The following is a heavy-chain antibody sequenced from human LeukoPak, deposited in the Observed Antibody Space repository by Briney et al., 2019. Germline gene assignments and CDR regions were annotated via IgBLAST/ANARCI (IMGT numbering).Heavy chain of an antibody. D-gene: IGHD3-22*01. J-gene: IGHJ4*02. CDR3: AKGPPDYYDSSGLRFDY. CDR2: LSDSGGST. Sequence: GGSLRLSCAASGFTFSSYAMSWVRQAPGKGLEWVSALSDSGGSTYYADSVKGRFTISRDNSKNTLYLQMNSLRAEDTAVYYCAKGPPDYYDSSGLRFDYWGQGTLVTVSS. CDR1: GFTFSSYA. V-gene: IGHV3-23*01.